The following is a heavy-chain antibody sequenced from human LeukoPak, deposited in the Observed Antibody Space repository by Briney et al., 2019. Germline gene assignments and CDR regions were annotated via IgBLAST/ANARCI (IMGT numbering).Heavy chain of an antibody. Sequence: PGGSLRLSCAASGFTFSNAWMSWVRQAPGKGLEWVGRIKSKTDGGTTDYAAPVKGRFTISRDDSKNTLCLQMNSLKTEDTAVYYCTIGIIDYYDSSGIDYWGQGTLVTVSS. CDR2: IKSKTDGGTT. CDR3: TIGIIDYYDSSGIDY. V-gene: IGHV3-15*01. J-gene: IGHJ4*02. D-gene: IGHD3-22*01. CDR1: GFTFSNAW.